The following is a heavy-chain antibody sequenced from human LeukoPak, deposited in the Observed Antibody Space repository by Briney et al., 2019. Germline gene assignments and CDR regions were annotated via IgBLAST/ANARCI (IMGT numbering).Heavy chain of an antibody. CDR3: ARGPGGAYSGSYYLAY. D-gene: IGHD1-26*01. CDR2: ISGSGGST. J-gene: IGHJ4*02. CDR1: GFTFSSYA. Sequence: GGSLRLSCAASGFTFSSYAMSWVRQAPGKGLEWVSAISGSGGSTYYADSVKGRFTISRDNSKNTLYLQMNSLRAEDTAVYYCARGPGGAYSGSYYLAYWGQGTLVTVSS. V-gene: IGHV3-23*01.